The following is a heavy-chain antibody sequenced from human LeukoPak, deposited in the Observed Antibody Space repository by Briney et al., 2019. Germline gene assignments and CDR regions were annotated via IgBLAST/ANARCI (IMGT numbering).Heavy chain of an antibody. J-gene: IGHJ4*02. CDR1: GGTFSSYA. V-gene: IGHV1-69*04. Sequence: GASVKVSCKASGGTFSSYAISWVRQAPGQGLEWMGRIIPILGIANYAQKFQGRVTITADKSTSTAYMELSSLRSEDTAVYYCARDCRLGGSSGWYPYWGQGTLVTVSS. CDR2: IIPILGIA. D-gene: IGHD6-19*01. CDR3: ARDCRLGGSSGWYPY.